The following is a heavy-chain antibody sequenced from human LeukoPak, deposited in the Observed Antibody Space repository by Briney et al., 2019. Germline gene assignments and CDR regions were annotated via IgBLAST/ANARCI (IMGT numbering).Heavy chain of an antibody. J-gene: IGHJ4*02. V-gene: IGHV3-21*01. CDR3: ARDPLRYLRVGHYDY. D-gene: IGHD3-9*01. CDR1: GFTFSNSA. CDR2: IDYDSSHI. Sequence: GGSLRLSCAASGFTFSNSAMNWVRQVPGKGLEWVSSIDYDSSHIYYAASVRGRFTISRDNARNSVYLQMNSLRVEDTAVYYCARDPLRYLRVGHYDYWGQGTLVGVSS.